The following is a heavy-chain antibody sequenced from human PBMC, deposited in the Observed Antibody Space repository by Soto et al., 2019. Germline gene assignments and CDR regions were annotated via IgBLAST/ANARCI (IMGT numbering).Heavy chain of an antibody. CDR2: INPNSGGT. J-gene: IGHJ4*02. CDR3: ARGGIAVAGEKPAFDY. CDR1: GYTFTGYY. Sequence: ASVKVSCKASGYTFTGYYMHWVRQAPGQGLEWMGWINPNSGGTNYAQKFQGWVTMTRDTSISTAYMELSRLRSDDTAVYYCARGGIAVAGEKPAFDYWGQGTLVTVSS. D-gene: IGHD6-19*01. V-gene: IGHV1-2*04.